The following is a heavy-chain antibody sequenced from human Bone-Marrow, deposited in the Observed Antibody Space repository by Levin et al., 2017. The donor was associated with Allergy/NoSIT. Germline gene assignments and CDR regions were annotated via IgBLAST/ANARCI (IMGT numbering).Heavy chain of an antibody. V-gene: IGHV1-69*13. CDR2: IIPIFGTA. CDR3: ARDRYSSSKDPQTGAFDI. J-gene: IGHJ3*02. D-gene: IGHD6-13*01. CDR1: GGTFSSYA. Sequence: RASVKVSCKASGGTFSSYAISWVRQAPGQGLEWMGGIIPIFGTANYAQKFQGRVTITADESTSTAYMELSSLRSEDTAVYYCARDRYSSSKDPQTGAFDIWGQGTMVTVSS.